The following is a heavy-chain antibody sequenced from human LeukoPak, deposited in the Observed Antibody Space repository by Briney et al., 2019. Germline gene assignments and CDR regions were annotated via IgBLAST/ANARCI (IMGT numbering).Heavy chain of an antibody. Sequence: GGTLRLSCAASGFTISSYSMNWVRQPPGKGLEWVSSISSSSSYIYYADSVKGRFTISRDNAKNSLYLQMNSLRAEDTAVYYCARDLSMAVAGTRFDYWGQGTLVTVSS. CDR3: ARDLSMAVAGTRFDY. V-gene: IGHV3-21*01. J-gene: IGHJ4*02. D-gene: IGHD6-19*01. CDR1: GFTISSYS. CDR2: ISSSSSYI.